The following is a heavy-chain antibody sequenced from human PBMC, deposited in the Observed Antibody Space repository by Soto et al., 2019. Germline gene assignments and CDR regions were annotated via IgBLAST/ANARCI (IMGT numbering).Heavy chain of an antibody. Sequence: SETLSLTCTVSGGSISSYYRSWIRQPPGKGLEWIGYIYYSGSTNYNPSLKSRVTISVDTSKNQFSLKLSSVTAADTAVYYCARVGPAYYYYYMDVWGKGTTVTVSS. D-gene: IGHD3-10*01. V-gene: IGHV4-59*01. CDR1: GGSISSYY. CDR3: ARVGPAYYYYYMDV. J-gene: IGHJ6*03. CDR2: IYYSGST.